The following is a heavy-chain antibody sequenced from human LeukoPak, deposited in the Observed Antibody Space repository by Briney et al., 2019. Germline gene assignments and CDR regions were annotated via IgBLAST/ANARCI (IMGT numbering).Heavy chain of an antibody. D-gene: IGHD3-22*01. CDR1: GFTFSTYW. CDR2: INSDESGR. CDR3: ARSIEDYYDSSGFYAY. V-gene: IGHV3-74*01. Sequence: GGSLRLSCAASGFTFSTYWMHWVRQIPGKGLVWVSRINSDESGRSYADSVKGRFTISRDNAKNTPYLQMNSLRAEDTAVYYCARSIEDYYDSSGFYAYWGQGTLVTVSS. J-gene: IGHJ4*02.